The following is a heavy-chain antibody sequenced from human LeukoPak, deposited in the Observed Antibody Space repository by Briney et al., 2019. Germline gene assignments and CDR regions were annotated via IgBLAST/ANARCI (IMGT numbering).Heavy chain of an antibody. J-gene: IGHJ6*02. CDR1: GFTVSSNY. V-gene: IGHV3-53*01. CDR3: ARRPAGTHYYYGMDV. D-gene: IGHD6-13*01. Sequence: PWGSLRLSCSASGFTVSSNYMSWVRQAPGKGLEWVAGIYSGGSTYYADSVKGRFTISRDNSKNTLYLQMNSLRAEDTAVYYCARRPAGTHYYYGMDVWGQGTTVTVSS. CDR2: IYSGGST.